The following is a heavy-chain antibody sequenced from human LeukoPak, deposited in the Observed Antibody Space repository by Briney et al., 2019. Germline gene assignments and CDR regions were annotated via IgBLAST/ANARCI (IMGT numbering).Heavy chain of an antibody. CDR1: GGSISSSSYY. J-gene: IGHJ4*02. CDR2: IYVSGST. V-gene: IGHV4-39*01. D-gene: IGHD3-16*01. Sequence: SETLSLTCTVSGGSISSSSYYWGWIRQPPWKGLEWFMSIYVSGSTYYNPSLKSRVTISVDTSKNQFSLKLSSVTAADTAVYYCARPGNDYVWGSPYYFDYWGQGTLVTVSS. CDR3: ARPGNDYVWGSPYYFDY.